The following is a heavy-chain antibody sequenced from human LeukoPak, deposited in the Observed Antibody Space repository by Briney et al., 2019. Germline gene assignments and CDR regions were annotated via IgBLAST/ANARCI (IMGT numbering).Heavy chain of an antibody. CDR3: AREAGSTVTTNWFDP. D-gene: IGHD4-17*01. Sequence: ASVKVSFKASGYTFTGYYMHGVRQAPGQGLEWMGWINPNSGGTNYAQKFQGRVTMTRDTSISTAYMELSRLRSDDTAVYYCAREAGSTVTTNWFDPWGQGTLVTVSS. V-gene: IGHV1-2*02. CDR2: INPNSGGT. J-gene: IGHJ5*02. CDR1: GYTFTGYY.